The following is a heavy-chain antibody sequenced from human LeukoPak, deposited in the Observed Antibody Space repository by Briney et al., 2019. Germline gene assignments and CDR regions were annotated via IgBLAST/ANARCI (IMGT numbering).Heavy chain of an antibody. V-gene: IGHV3-74*01. Sequence: GGSLRLSCAASGFTFSSYWMHWVRQAPGKGLVWVSRIKSDGSTNYADSVKGRFTISRDNAKDTVSLQMNSLRAEDTGVYYCARAPSEIGGYYPEYFRHWGQGTLVTVSS. D-gene: IGHD3-22*01. CDR3: ARAPSEIGGYYPEYFRH. J-gene: IGHJ1*01. CDR1: GFTFSSYW. CDR2: IKSDGST.